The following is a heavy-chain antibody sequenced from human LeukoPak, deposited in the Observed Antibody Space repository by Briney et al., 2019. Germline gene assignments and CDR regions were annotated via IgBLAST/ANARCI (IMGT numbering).Heavy chain of an antibody. CDR1: GGSFSGYY. CDR2: INHSGST. CDR3: ASRIYGDYALFDY. V-gene: IGHV4-34*01. D-gene: IGHD4-17*01. Sequence: PSETLSLTCAVYGGSFSGYYWSWIRQPPGKGLEWIGEINHSGSTTYNPSLKSRVTISVDTSKNQFSLKLSSVTAADTAVYYCASRIYGDYALFDYWGQGTLVTVSS. J-gene: IGHJ4*02.